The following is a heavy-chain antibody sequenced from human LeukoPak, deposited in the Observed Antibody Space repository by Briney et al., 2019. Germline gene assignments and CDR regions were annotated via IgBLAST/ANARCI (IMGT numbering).Heavy chain of an antibody. J-gene: IGHJ4*02. D-gene: IGHD6-6*01. CDR3: ARDQRVTGRPDIDY. CDR1: GFTFRNHW. CDR2: ISSDGSST. Sequence: GGSLRLSCAASGFTFRNHWMHWVRQTPGKGLVWVSRISSDGSSTTYADSVKGRFTISRDNAKNTLYLRMNNLRAEDTAMYYCARDQRVTGRPDIDYWGQGTLVIVSS. V-gene: IGHV3-74*03.